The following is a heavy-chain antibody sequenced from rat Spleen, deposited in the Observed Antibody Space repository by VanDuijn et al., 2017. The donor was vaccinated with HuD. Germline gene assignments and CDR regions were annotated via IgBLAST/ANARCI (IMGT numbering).Heavy chain of an antibody. CDR3: ARSYGGYTQHWFAY. CDR2: MRYDGDT. V-gene: IGHV2S30*01. J-gene: IGHJ3*01. Sequence: QVQLKESGPGLVQPSQTLSLTCTVSGFSLNNYGVIWVRQPPGKGLEWMGRMRYDGDTYYNSPLKSRLSISRDTSKSQVFLKMNSPQTDDTAIYFCARSYGGYTQHWFAYWGQGTLVTVSS. D-gene: IGHD1-11*01. CDR1: GFSLNNYG.